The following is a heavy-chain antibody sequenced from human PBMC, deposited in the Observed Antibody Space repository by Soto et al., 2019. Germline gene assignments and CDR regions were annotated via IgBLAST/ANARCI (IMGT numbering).Heavy chain of an antibody. Sequence: SETLSLTCDVSGGSISIGTDYWGWIRQPPGKGLEWIGNIHYGGSTNYNPSLKSRLNISVDTSKNQFSLKLSSVTAADTAMYYCARRHSHDFYDSWGLGTLVTVSS. D-gene: IGHD3-3*01. CDR3: ARRHSHDFYDS. J-gene: IGHJ4*02. CDR2: IHYGGST. CDR1: GGSISIGTDY. V-gene: IGHV4-39*01.